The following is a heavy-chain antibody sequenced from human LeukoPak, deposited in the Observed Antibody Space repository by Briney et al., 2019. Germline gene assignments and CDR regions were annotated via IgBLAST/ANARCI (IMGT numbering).Heavy chain of an antibody. J-gene: IGHJ6*03. V-gene: IGHV4-4*07. CDR1: GGSISSYY. D-gene: IGHD3-10*01. Sequence: SETLSLTCTVSGGSISSYYWSWIRQPAGKGLEWIGRIYTSGSTNYNPSLKSRVTMSVDTSKNQFSLKLSSVTAADTAVYYCARVSRRSYYGSGSYLYYYYMDVWGKGTTVTISS. CDR3: ARVSRRSYYGSGSYLYYYYMDV. CDR2: IYTSGST.